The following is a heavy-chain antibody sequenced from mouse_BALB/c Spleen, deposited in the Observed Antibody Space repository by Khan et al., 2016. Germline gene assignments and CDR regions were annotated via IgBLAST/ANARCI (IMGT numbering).Heavy chain of an antibody. D-gene: IGHD1-1*01. CDR1: GFSLTTYG. Sequence: QVQLKESGPGLVAPSQSLSITCTVSGFSLTTYGVHWVRQPPGKGLEWLGVIWAGGSTNYNSALMSRLSIRKDNSKRQVFLKMNSLQTDDTATYYCARDRYYGTSYFDYWGQGTTLTVSS. CDR3: ARDRYYGTSYFDY. V-gene: IGHV2-9*02. J-gene: IGHJ2*01. CDR2: IWAGGST.